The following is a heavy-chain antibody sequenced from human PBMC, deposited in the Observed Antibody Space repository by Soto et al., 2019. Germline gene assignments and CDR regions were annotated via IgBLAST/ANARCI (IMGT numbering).Heavy chain of an antibody. Sequence: PSETLSLTCTVSGGSVISSIYYWGWVRQPPGKGLEWIGSVYYSGSTYYNPSLESRVTISVDKSKNQFSLKLMSLSAADTAVYYCGRLEGLATISYYFDYWGQGALVTVSS. CDR3: GRLEGLATISYYFDY. J-gene: IGHJ4*02. D-gene: IGHD3-9*01. CDR1: GGSVISSIYY. CDR2: VYYSGST. V-gene: IGHV4-39*01.